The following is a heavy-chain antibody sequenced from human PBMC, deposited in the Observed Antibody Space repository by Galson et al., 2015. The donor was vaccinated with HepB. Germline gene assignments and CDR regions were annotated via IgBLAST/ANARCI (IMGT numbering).Heavy chain of an antibody. Sequence: SLRLSCAASGFTFSSYGMHWVRQAPGKGLEWVAVISYDGSNKYYADSVKGRFTISRDNSKNTLYLQMNSLRAEDTAVYYCATMIAAAGKFDYWGQGTLVTVSS. J-gene: IGHJ4*02. CDR3: ATMIAAAGKFDY. V-gene: IGHV3-30*03. CDR2: ISYDGSNK. D-gene: IGHD6-13*01. CDR1: GFTFSSYG.